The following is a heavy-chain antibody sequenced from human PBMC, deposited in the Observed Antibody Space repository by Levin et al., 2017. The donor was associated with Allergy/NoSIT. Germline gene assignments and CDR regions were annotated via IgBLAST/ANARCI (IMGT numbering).Heavy chain of an antibody. J-gene: IGHJ4*02. CDR1: GFRFSTYG. V-gene: IGHV3-30*18. CDR2: ISSDERNQ. D-gene: IGHD1-26*01. CDR3: AKATYSGSYFADY. Sequence: SCVAAGFRFSTYGMHWVRQSPVRGPEWVAAISSDERNQHYTDSVKGRFTISRDNSKNTLFLQMNSLTPDDTALYYCAKATYSGSYFADYWGQGTLVTVSS.